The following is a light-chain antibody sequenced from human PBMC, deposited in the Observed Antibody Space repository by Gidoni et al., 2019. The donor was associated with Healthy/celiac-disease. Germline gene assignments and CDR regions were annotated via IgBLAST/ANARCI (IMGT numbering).Light chain of an antibody. Sequence: ELVLTQSPGTLSLSPGERATLSCRASQSVSSSYLAWYQQKPGQAPRLLIYGASSRSTGIPDRFSGSGSGTDFTLTISRLEPEDFEVYYCQQYGSSPQWTFGQGTKVEIK. J-gene: IGKJ1*01. CDR1: QSVSSSY. CDR3: QQYGSSPQWT. V-gene: IGKV3-20*01. CDR2: GAS.